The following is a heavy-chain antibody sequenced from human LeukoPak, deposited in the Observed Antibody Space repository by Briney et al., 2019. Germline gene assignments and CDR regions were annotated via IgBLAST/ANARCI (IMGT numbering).Heavy chain of an antibody. Sequence: GASVKVSCKASGGTFSSYAISWVRQAPGQGLEWMGGIIPIFGTANYAQKFQGRVTITADKSTSTAYMELSSLRSEDTAVYYCAREGSRIDTYYDFWSGYLFNWFDPWGQGTLVTVSS. D-gene: IGHD3-3*01. CDR3: AREGSRIDTYYDFWSGYLFNWFDP. V-gene: IGHV1-69*06. J-gene: IGHJ5*02. CDR2: IIPIFGTA. CDR1: GGTFSSYA.